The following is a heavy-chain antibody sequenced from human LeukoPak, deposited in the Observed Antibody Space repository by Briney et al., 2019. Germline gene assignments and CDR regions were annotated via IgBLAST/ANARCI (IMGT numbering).Heavy chain of an antibody. D-gene: IGHD7-27*01. V-gene: IGHV3-23*05. CDR2: VSNNGDYT. CDR3: AKGESNWGTSPPFDY. CDR1: GFSFSTYA. J-gene: IGHJ4*02. Sequence: GGSLRLSCAASGFSFSTYAMSWVRQAPGKGLEWVSAVSNNGDYTYYVDSVKGRFTISRDNSKNTLYLQMNSLRAEDTAVYSCAKGESNWGTSPPFDYWGQGTLVTVSS.